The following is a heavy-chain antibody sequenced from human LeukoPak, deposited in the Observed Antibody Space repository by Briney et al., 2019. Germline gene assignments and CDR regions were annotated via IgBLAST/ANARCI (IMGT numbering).Heavy chain of an antibody. Sequence: SETLSLTCAVYGGSFSGYYWSWIRQPPGKGLEWIGEINHSGSTNYNPSLKSRVTISVDTSKNQFSLKLSSATAADTAVYYCASPGYSSGWFRNWGQGTLVTVSS. D-gene: IGHD6-19*01. CDR3: ASPGYSSGWFRN. CDR1: GGSFSGYY. V-gene: IGHV4-34*01. J-gene: IGHJ4*02. CDR2: INHSGST.